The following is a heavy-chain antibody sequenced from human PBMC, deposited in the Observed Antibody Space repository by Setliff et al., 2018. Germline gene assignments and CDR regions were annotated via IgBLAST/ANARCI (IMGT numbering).Heavy chain of an antibody. Sequence: PSETLSLTCTVSGGSISSHYWTWIRQPPGKGLEWIGYIFYSGSTYYNPSLKSRVSISIDTSETHFSLKLNSVTAADTAVYYCARGRGAIDYWGQGTLVTVSS. D-gene: IGHD1-26*01. V-gene: IGHV4-30-4*08. J-gene: IGHJ4*02. CDR3: ARGRGAIDY. CDR1: GGSISSHY. CDR2: IFYSGST.